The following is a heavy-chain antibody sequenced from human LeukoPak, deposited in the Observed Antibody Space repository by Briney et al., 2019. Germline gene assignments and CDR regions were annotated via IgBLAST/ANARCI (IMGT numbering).Heavy chain of an antibody. CDR2: INWNGDST. CDR3: AKGRVGIAVGELDY. CDR1: GFTFDDYG. Sequence: PGGSLRLSCAASGFTFDDYGMSWVRQAPGKGLEWVSDINWNGDSTGYADSVKGRFTISRDNAKNSLYLQMNSLRAEDMALYYCAKGRVGIAVGELDYWGQGTLVTVSS. V-gene: IGHV3-20*04. D-gene: IGHD6-19*01. J-gene: IGHJ4*02.